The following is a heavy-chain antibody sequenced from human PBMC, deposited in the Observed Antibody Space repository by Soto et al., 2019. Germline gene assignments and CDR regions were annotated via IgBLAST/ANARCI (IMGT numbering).Heavy chain of an antibody. CDR2: IIPIFGTA. D-gene: IGHD5-18*01. CDR3: AREGADTAMAPWYFDY. Sequence: ASVKVSCKASGGTFSSYAISWVRQAPGQGLEWMGGIIPIFGTANYAQKFQGRVTITADESTSTAYMELSSLRSEDTAVYYCAREGADTAMAPWYFDYWGQGTLVTVSS. CDR1: GGTFSSYA. J-gene: IGHJ4*02. V-gene: IGHV1-69*13.